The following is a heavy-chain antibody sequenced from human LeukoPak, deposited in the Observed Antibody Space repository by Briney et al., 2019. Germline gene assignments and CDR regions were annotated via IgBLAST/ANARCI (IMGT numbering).Heavy chain of an antibody. J-gene: IGHJ4*02. CDR3: AKADYSNYVRYYFDD. Sequence: GGSLRLSCAASGFTFSSYAMSWVRQAPGKGLEWVSAISGSGGSTYYADSVKGRFTISRDNSKNTLYLQMNSLRAEDTAVYYCAKADYSNYVRYYFDDWGQGTLVTVSS. CDR1: GFTFSSYA. CDR2: ISGSGGST. D-gene: IGHD4-4*01. V-gene: IGHV3-23*01.